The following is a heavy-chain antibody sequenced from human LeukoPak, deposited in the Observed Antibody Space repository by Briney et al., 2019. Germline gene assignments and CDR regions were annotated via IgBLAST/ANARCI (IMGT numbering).Heavy chain of an antibody. D-gene: IGHD4-17*01. V-gene: IGHV1-46*01. CDR2: INPSGGST. Sequence: ASVKVSCKASGYTFTSYYMHWVRQAPGQGLEWMGIINPSGGSTSYAQKFQGRVTMTRNTSISTAYMELSSLRSEDTAVYYCARIVRYGDRDYWGQGTLVTVSS. J-gene: IGHJ4*02. CDR3: ARIVRYGDRDY. CDR1: GYTFTSYY.